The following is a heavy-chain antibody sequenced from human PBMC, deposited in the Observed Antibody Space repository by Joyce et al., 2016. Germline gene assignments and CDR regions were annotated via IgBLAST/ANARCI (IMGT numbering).Heavy chain of an antibody. D-gene: IGHD2-21*01. Sequence: QVQLVQSGAEGKKPGASLKVSCRASGYPFTGYYIHWMRQAPGQRPEWMGRINSKTGLTKYAQNFEGRVTMTGDTSINTVFMELRSLKFDDTAVYYCARGAYSDYPYCDFWGQGTLVTVSS. CDR1: GYPFTGYY. CDR2: INSKTGLT. CDR3: ARGAYSDYPYCDF. V-gene: IGHV1-2*06. J-gene: IGHJ4*02.